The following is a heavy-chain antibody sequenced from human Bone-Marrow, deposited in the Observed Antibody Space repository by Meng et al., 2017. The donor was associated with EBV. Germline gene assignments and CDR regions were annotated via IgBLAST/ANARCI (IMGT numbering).Heavy chain of an antibody. CDR3: VRDISGYSSDY. J-gene: IGHJ4*02. D-gene: IGHD3-9*01. CDR1: GYTFTSYY. CDR2: INPSGGTT. V-gene: IGHV1-46*01. Sequence: QVQLGHSGAGGRKPGAQMKVSGKASGYTFTSYYIHWVRQAPGQGLEWMGIINPSGGTTTYAQKFQGRVTMTRDTSTSTVYMDLSSLRSEDTAVYYCVRDISGYSSDYWGQGTLVTVSS.